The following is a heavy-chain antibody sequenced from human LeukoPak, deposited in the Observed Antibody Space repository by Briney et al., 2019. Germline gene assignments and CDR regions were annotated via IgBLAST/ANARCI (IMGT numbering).Heavy chain of an antibody. V-gene: IGHV1-3*01. D-gene: IGHD1-26*01. CDR1: GGTFSSYA. J-gene: IGHJ3*01. Sequence: ASVRVSCKASGGTFSSYAISWVRQAPGQGLEWMGWINAGNGNTKYSQKFQGRVTITRDTSASTAYMELSSLRSEDTAVYYCARERYGGATPWGQGTMVTVSS. CDR3: ARERYGGATP. CDR2: INAGNGNT.